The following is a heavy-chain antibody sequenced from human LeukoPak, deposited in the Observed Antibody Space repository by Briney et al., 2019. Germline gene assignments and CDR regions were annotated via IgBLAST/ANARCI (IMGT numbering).Heavy chain of an antibody. V-gene: IGHV4-34*01. CDR3: ARDVEDWNYMGFDP. D-gene: IGHD1-7*01. Sequence: SETLSLTCAVYGGSFSGYYWSWIRQPPGKGLEWIGEINHSGSTNYNPSLKSRVTISVDTSKNQFSLKPSSVTAADTAVYYCARDVEDWNYMGFDPWGQGTLVTVSS. CDR2: INHSGST. J-gene: IGHJ5*02. CDR1: GGSFSGYY.